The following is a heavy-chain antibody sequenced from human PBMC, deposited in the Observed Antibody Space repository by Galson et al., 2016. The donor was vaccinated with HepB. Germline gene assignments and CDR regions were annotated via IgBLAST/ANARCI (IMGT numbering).Heavy chain of an antibody. CDR1: GFTFSDYY. D-gene: IGHD2/OR15-2a*01. CDR3: ARIVSSSLDY. J-gene: IGHJ4*02. Sequence: SLRLSCAASGFTFSDYYMSWIRQAPGKGLEWVSYISGDSSYTNYPDSMKGRFTISRDNAKNSLYLQMSSLRAQDTAIYYCARIVSSSLDYWGQGTLVTVSS. V-gene: IGHV3-11*06. CDR2: ISGDSSYT.